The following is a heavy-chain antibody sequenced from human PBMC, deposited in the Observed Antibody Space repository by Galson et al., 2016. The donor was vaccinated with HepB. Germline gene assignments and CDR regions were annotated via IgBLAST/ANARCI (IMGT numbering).Heavy chain of an antibody. V-gene: IGHV4-34*01. Sequence: SETLSLTCTFSSASLSGYYWSWIRQPPGKGLEWVAEIGHSGTTSYNPSLKSRVTVSLDTSKNQFVLKLNSVTAADTATYYCARGRGQQRWLARYWGQGTVVTVSS. CDR3: ARGRGQQRWLARY. CDR2: IGHSGTT. D-gene: IGHD6-19*01. J-gene: IGHJ4*02. CDR1: SASLSGYY.